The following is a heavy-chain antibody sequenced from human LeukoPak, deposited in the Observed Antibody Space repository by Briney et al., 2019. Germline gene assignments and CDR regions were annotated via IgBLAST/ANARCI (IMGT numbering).Heavy chain of an antibody. D-gene: IGHD4-17*01. CDR1: GYTFTGYY. V-gene: IGHV1-2*02. CDR2: INPNSGGS. J-gene: IGHJ4*02. CDR3: ARDRRGAYGDYATSF. Sequence: ASVKVSCKASGYTFTGYYMHWVRQASGQGLEWMGWINPNSGGSNYAQKFQGRVTMTRDTSISTAYMELSRLRSDDTAVYYCARDRRGAYGDYATSFWGQGTLVTVSS.